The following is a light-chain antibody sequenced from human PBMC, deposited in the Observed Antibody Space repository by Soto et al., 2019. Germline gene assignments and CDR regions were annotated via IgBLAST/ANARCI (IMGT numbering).Light chain of an antibody. Sequence: QSALTQPASVSGTPGQSITISCTGSNSDVGLYDFVSWYQHHPGRAPKPIVSEVSHRPSGISNRFSGSKSGNTASLTISGLQSEDDADYYCISYTSDDVRYVVGTGTKLTVL. CDR1: NSDVGLYDF. CDR3: ISYTSDDVRYV. J-gene: IGLJ1*01. V-gene: IGLV2-14*01. CDR2: EVS.